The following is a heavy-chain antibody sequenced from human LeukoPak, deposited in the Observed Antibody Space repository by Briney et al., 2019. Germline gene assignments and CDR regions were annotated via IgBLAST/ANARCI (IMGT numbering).Heavy chain of an antibody. V-gene: IGHV4-34*01. Sequence: PSETLSLTCAAYGGSFSGYYWSWIRQPPGKGLEWMGEINHSGSTNYNPSLKSRVTISVDTSKNQFSLKLSSVTAADTAVYYCARGRGDYEDYWGQGTLVTVSS. CDR3: ARGRGDYEDY. CDR1: GGSFSGYY. J-gene: IGHJ4*02. D-gene: IGHD4-17*01. CDR2: INHSGST.